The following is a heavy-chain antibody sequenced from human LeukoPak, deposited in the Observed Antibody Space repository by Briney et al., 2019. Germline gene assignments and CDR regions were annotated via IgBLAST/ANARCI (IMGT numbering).Heavy chain of an antibody. J-gene: IGHJ4*02. Sequence: ASVTVSFKASGYTFTSYGISWVRQAPGQGLEGMGWISAYNGNTNYAQKLQGRVTMTTDTSTSRAYMELRSLTSDETAVYYCARDGVAAARGPYYFDYWGQGTLVTVSS. CDR2: ISAYNGNT. D-gene: IGHD6-13*01. V-gene: IGHV1-18*01. CDR3: ARDGVAAARGPYYFDY. CDR1: GYTFTSYG.